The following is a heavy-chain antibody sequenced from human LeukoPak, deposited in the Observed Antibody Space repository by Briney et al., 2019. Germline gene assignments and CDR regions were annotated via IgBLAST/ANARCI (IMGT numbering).Heavy chain of an antibody. V-gene: IGHV3-74*01. Sequence: PGGSLRLSCAASGFTLTAYWIHWVRQAPGKGLVWVSRINSDGKIVVLPDSVTGRFTISRDNAKNSLYLQMNSLRAEDTAVYYCARDYCSSTSCYSVYYYGMDVWGQGNTVTVS. CDR2: INSDGKIV. D-gene: IGHD2-2*02. J-gene: IGHJ6*02. CDR3: ARDYCSSTSCYSVYYYGMDV. CDR1: GFTLTAYW.